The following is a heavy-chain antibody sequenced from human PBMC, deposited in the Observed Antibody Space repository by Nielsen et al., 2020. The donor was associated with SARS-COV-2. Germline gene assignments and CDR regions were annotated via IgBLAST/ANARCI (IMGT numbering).Heavy chain of an antibody. D-gene: IGHD6-13*01. CDR2: ISYDGSNK. V-gene: IGHV3-30*04. CDR1: GFTFSSYA. J-gene: IGHJ4*02. Sequence: GESLKISCAASGFTFSSYAMHWVRQAPGKGLEWVAVISYDGSNKYYADSVKGRFTISRDNSKNTLYLQMNSLRAEDMAVYYCARDPAIAAAVYFDYWGQGTLVTVSS. CDR3: ARDPAIAAAVYFDY.